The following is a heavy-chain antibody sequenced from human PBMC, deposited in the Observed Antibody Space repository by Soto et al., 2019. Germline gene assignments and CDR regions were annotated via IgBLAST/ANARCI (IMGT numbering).Heavy chain of an antibody. CDR3: ASSEEYCSGGSCYRYYCGMDV. CDR2: IIPIFGTA. J-gene: IGHJ6*02. CDR1: GGTFSSYA. Sequence: QVQLVQSGAEVKKPRSSVKVSCKASGGTFSSYAISWVRQAPGQGLEWMGGIIPIFGTANYAQKFQGRVTITPDESTSTAYMELSSLRSEDTAVYYCASSEEYCSGGSCYRYYCGMDVWGQGTTVTVSS. V-gene: IGHV1-69*01. D-gene: IGHD2-15*01.